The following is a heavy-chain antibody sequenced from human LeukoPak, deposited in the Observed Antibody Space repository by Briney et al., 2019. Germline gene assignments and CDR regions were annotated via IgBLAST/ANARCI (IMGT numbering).Heavy chain of an antibody. CDR2: INHSGST. V-gene: IGHV4-34*01. Sequence: PSETLSLTCAVYGGSFSGYYWSWIRQPPEKGLEWIGEINHSGSTNYNPSLKSRVTISVDTSKNQFSLKLSSVTAADTAVYYCAREGYYDSSGYYWTIDYWGQGTLVTVSS. J-gene: IGHJ4*02. D-gene: IGHD3-22*01. CDR1: GGSFSGYY. CDR3: AREGYYDSSGYYWTIDY.